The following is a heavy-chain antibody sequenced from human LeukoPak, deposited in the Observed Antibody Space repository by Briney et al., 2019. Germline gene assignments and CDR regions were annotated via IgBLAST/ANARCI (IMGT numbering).Heavy chain of an antibody. D-gene: IGHD2-2*01. Sequence: ASVKVSCKASGYTFTGYYMDWVRQAPGRGLEWMGWINPNSGATKYAQKFQGRVTMTRDTSISTAYMEVGRLRFDDTAVYYCARDGGWYQLLWWFDPWGQGTLVTVSS. CDR3: ARDGGWYQLLWWFDP. J-gene: IGHJ5*02. CDR1: GYTFTGYY. CDR2: INPNSGAT. V-gene: IGHV1-2*02.